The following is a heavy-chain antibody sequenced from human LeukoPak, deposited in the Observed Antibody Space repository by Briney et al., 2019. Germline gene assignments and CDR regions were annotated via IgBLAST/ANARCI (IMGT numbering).Heavy chain of an antibody. Sequence: PSETLSLTCTVSGGSISSSYWSWIRQPPGKGLGWIGFIHYTGSTNYNPSLKSRVTISVDTSKNQFSLKLTSVTAADTAVYYCARGLVRVTHFENWGQGTLVTVSS. D-gene: IGHD6-6*01. V-gene: IGHV4-59*01. CDR1: GGSISSSY. CDR3: ARGLVRVTHFEN. J-gene: IGHJ4*02. CDR2: IHYTGST.